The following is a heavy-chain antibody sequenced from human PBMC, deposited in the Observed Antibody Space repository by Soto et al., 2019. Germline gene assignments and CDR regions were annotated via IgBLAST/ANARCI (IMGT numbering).Heavy chain of an antibody. D-gene: IGHD3-10*01. Sequence: QVQLVESGGGVVQPGRSLRLSCAASGFTFSSYGMHWVRQAPGKGLEWVAVIWYDGSNKYYADSVKGRFTISRDNSKNTLYLQMNSLRAEETAVYYCASTTRGFGEPGHYYYYGMDVWGQGTTVTVSS. J-gene: IGHJ6*02. CDR1: GFTFSSYG. CDR2: IWYDGSNK. CDR3: ASTTRGFGEPGHYYYYGMDV. V-gene: IGHV3-33*01.